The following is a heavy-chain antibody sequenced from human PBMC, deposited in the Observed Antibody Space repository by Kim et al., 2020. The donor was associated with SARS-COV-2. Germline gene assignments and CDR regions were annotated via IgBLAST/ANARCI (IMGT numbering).Heavy chain of an antibody. V-gene: IGHV3-23*01. D-gene: IGHD2-2*01. J-gene: IGHJ6*02. CDR1: GFTFTSYS. Sequence: GGSLRLSCAASGFTFTSYSMSWVRQAPGKGLEWVSSISYSGDTTKYGDSVKGRFTISRDNFKSTVYLQMNSLRVDDTALYFCARGRSNIYAMDVWCQGTTVTVSS. CDR2: ISYSGDTT. CDR3: ARGRSNIYAMDV.